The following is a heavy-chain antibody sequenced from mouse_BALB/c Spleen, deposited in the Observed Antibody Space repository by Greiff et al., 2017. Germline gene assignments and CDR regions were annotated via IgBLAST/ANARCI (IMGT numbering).Heavy chain of an antibody. CDR1: GYTFTSFV. CDR2: INPYNDGT. D-gene: IGHD4-1*01. CDR3: ARSWGTGGFAY. Sequence: EVQLQQSGPELVKPGASVKMSCKASGYTFTSFVMHWVKQKPGQGLEWIGYINPYNDGTKYNEKFKGKATLTSDKSSSTAYMELSSLTSEDSAVYYCARSWGTGGFAYWGQGTLVTVSA. J-gene: IGHJ3*01. V-gene: IGHV1-14*01.